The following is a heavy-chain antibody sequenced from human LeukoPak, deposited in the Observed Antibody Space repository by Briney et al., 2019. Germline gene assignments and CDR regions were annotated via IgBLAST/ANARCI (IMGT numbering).Heavy chain of an antibody. CDR3: ARGSRRYDFWSGYQY. CDR1: GYTFTSYG. Sequence: ASVKVSCKASGYTFTSYGISWVRQAPGQGLEWMGWISAYNGNTNYAQKLQGRVTMTTDTSTSTAYMEPRSLRSDDTAVYYCARGSRRYDFWSGYQYWGQGTLVTVSS. CDR2: ISAYNGNT. V-gene: IGHV1-18*01. D-gene: IGHD3-3*01. J-gene: IGHJ4*02.